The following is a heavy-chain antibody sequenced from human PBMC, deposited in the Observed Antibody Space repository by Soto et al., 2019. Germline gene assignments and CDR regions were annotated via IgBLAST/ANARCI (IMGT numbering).Heavy chain of an antibody. CDR2: IYYSGST. Sequence: SETLSLTCTVSGGSISSYYWSWIRQPPGKGLEWIGYIYYSGSTNYNPSPKSRVTISVDTSKNQFSLKLSSVTAADTAVYYCARASVDPNFDYWGQGTLVTVSS. CDR1: GGSISSYY. V-gene: IGHV4-59*01. J-gene: IGHJ4*02. D-gene: IGHD5-12*01. CDR3: ARASVDPNFDY.